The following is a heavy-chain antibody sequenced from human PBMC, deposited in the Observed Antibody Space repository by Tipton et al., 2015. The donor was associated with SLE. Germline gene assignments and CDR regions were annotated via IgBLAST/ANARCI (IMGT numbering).Heavy chain of an antibody. Sequence: TLSLTCTVSGGSISSYYWSWIRRPPGKGLEWIGYIYYSGSTNYNPSLKSRVTISVDTSKNQFSLKLSSVTAADTAVYYCARGFPPRRITMIVVVPNAFDIWGQGTMVTVSS. D-gene: IGHD3-22*01. CDR3: ARGFPPRRITMIVVVPNAFDI. J-gene: IGHJ3*02. CDR2: IYYSGST. V-gene: IGHV4-59*12. CDR1: GGSISSYY.